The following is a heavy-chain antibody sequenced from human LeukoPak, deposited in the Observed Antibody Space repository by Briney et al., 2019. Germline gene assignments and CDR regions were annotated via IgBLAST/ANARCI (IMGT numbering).Heavy chain of an antibody. J-gene: IGHJ5*02. CDR3: ARGVFGRFDP. V-gene: IGHV4-34*01. Sequence: SETLSLTCVVHGGSFSGYYWNWTRQPPGKGLEWIGEINQSGSTNHNPSLKSRVTISVDTSKNQFSLNLNSVTAADTAAYYCARGVFGRFDPWGQGTLVTVSS. CDR2: INQSGST. CDR1: GGSFSGYY. D-gene: IGHD3-10*01.